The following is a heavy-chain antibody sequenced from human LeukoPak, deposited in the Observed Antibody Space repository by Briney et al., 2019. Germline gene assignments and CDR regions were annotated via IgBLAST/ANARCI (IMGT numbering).Heavy chain of an antibody. CDR2: ISGSGGSI. D-gene: IGHD4-23*01. CDR3: AKDEGYGGNSELFDP. J-gene: IGHJ5*02. V-gene: IGHV3-23*01. Sequence: GGSLRLSCAASGYTFSSYCMSWVRQAPGKGLEWVSAISGSGGSIYYADSVKGRFTISRDNSKNTLYLHMNSLRAEDTAVYYCAKDEGYGGNSELFDPWGQGTLVTVSS. CDR1: GYTFSSYC.